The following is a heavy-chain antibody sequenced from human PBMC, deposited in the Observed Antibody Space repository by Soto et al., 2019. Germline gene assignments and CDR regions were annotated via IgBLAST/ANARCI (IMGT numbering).Heavy chain of an antibody. V-gene: IGHV4-31*03. CDR1: GGSISSGGHY. Sequence: QVQLQESGPGLVKPSQTLSLTCTVSGGSISSGGHYWSWIRQHPGKGLEWIGYIYYSGSTYYNPSLKSRVTISVDTSKNQFSLRLSSVTAADTAVYYCARDNSGYDFFDYWGQGTLVTVS. CDR3: ARDNSGYDFFDY. CDR2: IYYSGST. D-gene: IGHD5-12*01. J-gene: IGHJ4*02.